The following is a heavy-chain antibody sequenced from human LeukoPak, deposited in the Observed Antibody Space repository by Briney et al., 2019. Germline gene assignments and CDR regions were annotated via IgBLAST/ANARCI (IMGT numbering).Heavy chain of an antibody. D-gene: IGHD2-8*01. V-gene: IGHV1-18*01. CDR1: GYTFTSYG. CDR3: ARDWDIVLMVYGMDV. J-gene: IGHJ6*02. CDR2: ISAYNGNT. Sequence: ASVKVSCKASGYTFTSYGISWVRQAPGQGLEWMGWISAYNGNTNYAQKLQGRVTMTTDTSTSPAYMELRSLRSDDTAVYYCARDWDIVLMVYGMDVWGQGTTVTVSS.